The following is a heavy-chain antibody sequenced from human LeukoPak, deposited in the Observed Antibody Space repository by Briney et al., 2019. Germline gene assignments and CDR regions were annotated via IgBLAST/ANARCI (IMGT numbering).Heavy chain of an antibody. D-gene: IGHD3-10*01. Sequence: ASVKVSCKASGYTFTSYGVSWVRQAPGQGLEWMGWISAYNGNTNYAQKLQGRVTMTTDTSTSTAYMELRSLRSDDTAVYYCARDLSPVVPGVPSSDYWGQGTLVTVSS. CDR3: ARDLSPVVPGVPSSDY. V-gene: IGHV1-18*01. CDR1: GYTFTSYG. CDR2: ISAYNGNT. J-gene: IGHJ4*02.